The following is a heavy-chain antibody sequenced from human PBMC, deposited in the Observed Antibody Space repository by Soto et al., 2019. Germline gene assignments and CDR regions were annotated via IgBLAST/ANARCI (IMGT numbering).Heavy chain of an antibody. CDR1: GGTFSSYA. Sequence: SVKVSCKASGGTFSSYAISWVRQAPGQGLEWMGGIIPIFGTANYAQKFQGRVTITADESTSTAYMELSSLRSEDTAVYYCARARGRIWFGELLPYYYYYGMDVWGQGTTVTVSS. V-gene: IGHV1-69*13. D-gene: IGHD3-10*01. CDR3: ARARGRIWFGELLPYYYYYGMDV. J-gene: IGHJ6*02. CDR2: IIPIFGTA.